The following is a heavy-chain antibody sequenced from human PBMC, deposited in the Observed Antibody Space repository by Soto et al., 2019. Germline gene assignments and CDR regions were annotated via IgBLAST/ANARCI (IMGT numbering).Heavy chain of an antibody. Sequence: EVQMVESGGGLVKPGGSLRLSCAVSGFSFRDAWMNWVRQAPGKGLEWVGRIKSKAAGGAIDYAAPVKDRYTISRDDSKDTLYLQIISLKTEDTAMYYCTTDGSFGGVVVAFHLWGQGTMLSVSS. CDR1: GFSFRDAW. D-gene: IGHD3-10*01. CDR3: TTDGSFGGVVVAFHL. V-gene: IGHV3-15*07. CDR2: IKSKAAGGAI. J-gene: IGHJ3*01.